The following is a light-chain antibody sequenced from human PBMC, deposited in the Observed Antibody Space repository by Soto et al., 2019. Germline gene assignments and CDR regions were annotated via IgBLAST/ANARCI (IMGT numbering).Light chain of an antibody. CDR1: QSVNSN. CDR2: GAS. CDR3: QNYKSAPFT. J-gene: IGKJ3*01. Sequence: EIVMTQSPATLSVSPGERATLSCRASQSVNSNLAWYQQKPGQAPSLLIYGASTRATGVPARFSGSGSGTEFTLTISSLQSEDFGTYYCQNYKSAPFTFGPGTKVDL. V-gene: IGKV3-15*01.